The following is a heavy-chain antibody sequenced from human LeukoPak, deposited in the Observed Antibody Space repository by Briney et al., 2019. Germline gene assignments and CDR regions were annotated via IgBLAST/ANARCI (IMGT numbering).Heavy chain of an antibody. Sequence: ASVKVSCKASGYTFTSYYMHWVRQAPGQGLEWMGIINPSGGSTSYAQKFQGRVTMTRDTSTSTVYMELSSLRSEDTAVYYCARWGVYEEVSFGYYYCYYMDVWGKGTTVTVSS. D-gene: IGHD5/OR15-5a*01. CDR2: INPSGGST. CDR3: ARWGVYEEVSFGYYYCYYMDV. CDR1: GYTFTSYY. V-gene: IGHV1-46*01. J-gene: IGHJ6*03.